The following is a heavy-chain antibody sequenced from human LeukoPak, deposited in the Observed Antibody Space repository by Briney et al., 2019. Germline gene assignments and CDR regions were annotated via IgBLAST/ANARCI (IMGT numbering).Heavy chain of an antibody. J-gene: IGHJ5*02. D-gene: IGHD1-7*01. V-gene: IGHV4-59*01. Sequence: SETLSLTCTVSGGSISSYYWSWIRQPPGKGLEWMGYIYYSGSTNYNPSLKSRVTISVDTSKNQFSLKLSSVTAADTAVYYCARAGQLELKTWFDPWGQGTLVTVSS. CDR2: IYYSGST. CDR1: GGSISSYY. CDR3: ARAGQLELKTWFDP.